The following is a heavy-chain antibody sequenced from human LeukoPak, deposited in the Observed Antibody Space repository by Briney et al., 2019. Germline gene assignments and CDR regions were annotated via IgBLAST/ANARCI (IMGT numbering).Heavy chain of an antibody. CDR3: AKDRGSGSVGHYLDY. D-gene: IGHD1-26*01. V-gene: IGHV3-43*01. CDR1: GFTFDDYT. J-gene: IGHJ4*02. CDR2: ISWDGGST. Sequence: PGGSLRLSCAASGFTFDDYTMHWVRQAPGKGLEWVSLISWDGGSTYYADSVKGRFTIFRDNSKNSLYLQMNSLRTEDTALYYCAKDRGSGSVGHYLDYWGQGTLVTVSS.